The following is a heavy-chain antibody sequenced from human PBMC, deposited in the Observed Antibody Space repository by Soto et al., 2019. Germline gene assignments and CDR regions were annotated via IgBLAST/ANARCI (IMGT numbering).Heavy chain of an antibody. CDR2: INPATGAA. CDR3: ARGGGVGVAGSAAFDM. Sequence: QLHLVQSGAVVKKPGASVTVSCSASGYPVTAYYMHWVRQAPGRGLEWMGGINPATGAAKYTQTFPGRVTMTRDTSTSTVFKELSGLTSEDTAVFYWARGGGVGVAGSAAFDMWGQGTLVTVSS. J-gene: IGHJ3*02. D-gene: IGHD3-3*01. V-gene: IGHV1-2*02. CDR1: GYPVTAYY.